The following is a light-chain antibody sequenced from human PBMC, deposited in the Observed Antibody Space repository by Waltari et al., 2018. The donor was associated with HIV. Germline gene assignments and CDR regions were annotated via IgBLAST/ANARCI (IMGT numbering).Light chain of an antibody. J-gene: IGKJ2*01. Sequence: EIVLTQSPATLSLSPGERANLSCRASQSVSSYLAWYQQKPGQAPRLLIYDASNRASGIPARFSGSGSGTDFTLTISSLEPEDFAVYYCQQRSDWLDTFGQGTKVEIK. CDR1: QSVSSY. V-gene: IGKV3-11*01. CDR3: QQRSDWLDT. CDR2: DAS.